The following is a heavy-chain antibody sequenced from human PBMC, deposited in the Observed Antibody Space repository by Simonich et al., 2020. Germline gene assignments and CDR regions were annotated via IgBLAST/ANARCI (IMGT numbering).Heavy chain of an antibody. D-gene: IGHD1-1*01. J-gene: IGHJ3*02. CDR1: GYTFTSYG. V-gene: IGHV1-18*01. CDR3: ARSTTGTTAFDI. Sequence: QVQLVQSGAEVKKPGASVKVSCTASGYTFTSYGISGVRQAPGQVLEWMGWISAYNGNTNYEQKLQGRVTMTTDTSTSTAYMELRSLRSDDTAVYYWARSTTGTTAFDIWGQVTMVTVSS. CDR2: ISAYNGNT.